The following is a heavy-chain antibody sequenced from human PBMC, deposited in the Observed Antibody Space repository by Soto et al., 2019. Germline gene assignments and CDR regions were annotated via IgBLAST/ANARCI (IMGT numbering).Heavy chain of an antibody. V-gene: IGHV3-33*01. CDR2: IWYDGSNK. D-gene: IGHD3-10*01. Sequence: QVQLVESGGGVVQPGRSLRLSCAASGFTFSSYGMHWVRQAPGKGLEWVAVIWYDGSNKYYADSVKGRFTISRDNSKNTXXLQINSLRAVDTAVYYCARDGLPWFGELSRGGFDYWGQGTLVTVSS. CDR1: GFTFSSYG. J-gene: IGHJ4*02. CDR3: ARDGLPWFGELSRGGFDY.